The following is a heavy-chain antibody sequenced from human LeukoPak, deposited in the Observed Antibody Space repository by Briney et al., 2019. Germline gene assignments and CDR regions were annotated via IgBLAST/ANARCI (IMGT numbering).Heavy chain of an antibody. CDR3: AKSSRDGYD. J-gene: IGHJ4*02. V-gene: IGHV3-23*01. CDR1: GFTFNTYA. CDR2: ISKDGVYP. Sequence: PGGSLRLSCAASGFTFNTYAVSWVRQAPGKGLEWVSDISKDGVYPYYADSVKGRFTISRDNSKNMVYLQMNSLRAEDAALYYCAKSSRDGYDWGQGTLVTVSS. D-gene: IGHD5-24*01.